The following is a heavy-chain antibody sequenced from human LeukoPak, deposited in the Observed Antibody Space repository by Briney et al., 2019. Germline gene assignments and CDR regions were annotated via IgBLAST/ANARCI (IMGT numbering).Heavy chain of an antibody. J-gene: IGHJ3*02. CDR1: GFTFSTFA. V-gene: IGHV3-23*01. Sequence: GGSLRLSCAASGFTFSTFAMIWVRQPPGKGLEWVSSIFPSGGEIHYADSVKGRFTISRDNSKNTLYLQMNSLRAEDTAVYYCAKADDNSSWYRGPHAFDIWGQGTMVTVSS. CDR3: AKADDNSSWYRGPHAFDI. D-gene: IGHD6-13*01. CDR2: IFPSGGEI.